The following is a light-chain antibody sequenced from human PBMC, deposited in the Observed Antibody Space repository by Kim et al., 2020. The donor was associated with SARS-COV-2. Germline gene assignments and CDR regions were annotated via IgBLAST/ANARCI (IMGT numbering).Light chain of an antibody. J-gene: IGKJ4*01. CDR3: QQNKDWPLT. CDR2: VAS. CDR1: QNIGNH. V-gene: IGKV3-15*01. Sequence: SPGKTATLSRRASQNIGNHLVWYQQRPGQAPRLIITVASPRATGIPARFSGSGSGTNFTLNIISLQSEDFAVYYCQQNKDWPLTFGGGTKVDIK.